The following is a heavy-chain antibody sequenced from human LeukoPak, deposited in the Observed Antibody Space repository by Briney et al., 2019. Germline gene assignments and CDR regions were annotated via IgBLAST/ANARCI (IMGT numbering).Heavy chain of an antibody. CDR2: IYHSGST. Sequence: SETLSLTCAVSGYSISSGYYWGWIRQPPGKGLEWIGSIYHSGSTYYNPSLKSQVTISVDTSKNQFSLKLSSVTAADTAVYYCARNLEITIFGVVILDYFDYWGQGTLVTVSS. D-gene: IGHD3-3*01. V-gene: IGHV4-38-2*01. CDR1: GYSISSGYY. CDR3: ARNLEITIFGVVILDYFDY. J-gene: IGHJ4*02.